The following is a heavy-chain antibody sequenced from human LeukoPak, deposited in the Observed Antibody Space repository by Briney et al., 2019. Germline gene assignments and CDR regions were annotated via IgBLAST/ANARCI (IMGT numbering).Heavy chain of an antibody. J-gene: IGHJ4*02. V-gene: IGHV1-2*02. CDR2: INPNSGAT. CDR3: ARVQYSGSAALDY. D-gene: IGHD6-6*01. CDR1: GYTFTGYY. Sequence: ASVNVSCKASGYTFTGYYMHWVRQAPGQGLEWMGGINPNSGATNYAQKFQGRVTMTGDTSISTAYMELSRLRSDDTAVYYCARVQYSGSAALDYWGQGTLVTVSS.